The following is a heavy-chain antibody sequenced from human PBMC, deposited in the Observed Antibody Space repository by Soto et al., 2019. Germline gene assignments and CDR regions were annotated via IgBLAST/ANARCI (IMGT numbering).Heavy chain of an antibody. J-gene: IGHJ5*02. V-gene: IGHV4-30-4*01. D-gene: IGHD3-3*01. CDR1: CGSISSGDYY. Sequence: PSETLSLTCTVSCGSISSGDYYWSWIRQPPGKGLEWIGYIYYSGSTYYNPSLKSRVTISVDTSKNQFSLKLSSVTAADTAVYYCARAFSYDFWSGYPPGWFDPWGQGTLVTVSS. CDR3: ARAFSYDFWSGYPPGWFDP. CDR2: IYYSGST.